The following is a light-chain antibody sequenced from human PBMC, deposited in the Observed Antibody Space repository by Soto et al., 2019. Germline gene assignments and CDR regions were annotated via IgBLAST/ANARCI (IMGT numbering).Light chain of an antibody. V-gene: IGKV1-5*03. Sequence: DIQMTQSPSTLSASVGDRVTITCRASESISDWLAWYQQKPGKAPNLLIQKASTLKSGVPSRFSGSGSGTEFTLTIGSVQPDDFATYYCQQYNVYPLTFGQGTQVEVK. CDR3: QQYNVYPLT. J-gene: IGKJ1*01. CDR1: ESISDW. CDR2: KAS.